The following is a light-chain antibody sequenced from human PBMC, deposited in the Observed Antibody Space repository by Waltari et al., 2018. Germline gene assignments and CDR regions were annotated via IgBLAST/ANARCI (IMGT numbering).Light chain of an antibody. V-gene: IGKV3-15*01. CDR2: GAS. Sequence: EIVMTQSPATLSVSPGERASLSCRASQSIANNLAWYQQKPGQPLWLLIYGASNRATEIPARFSASASGRDFTLTISSLQSEDFVVYYCQQYSTWPRVTFGGGTKVEIK. J-gene: IGKJ4*01. CDR3: QQYSTWPRVT. CDR1: QSIANN.